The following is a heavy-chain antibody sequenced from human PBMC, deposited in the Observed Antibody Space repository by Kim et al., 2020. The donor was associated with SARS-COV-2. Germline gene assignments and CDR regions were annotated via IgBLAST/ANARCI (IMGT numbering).Heavy chain of an antibody. V-gene: IGHV3-74*01. CDR1: GFTFSKYW. J-gene: IGHJ4*02. CDR2: INSDGSST. Sequence: GGSLRLSCEVSGFTFSKYWIHWVRQVPGKGLVWVSRINSDGSSTIYADSVRGRFTFSRDNAKNTLSLQMNSLRAEDTAVYYCVRGGPRGEFAYWGQGTLVTVSS. D-gene: IGHD3-16*01. CDR3: VRGGPRGEFAY.